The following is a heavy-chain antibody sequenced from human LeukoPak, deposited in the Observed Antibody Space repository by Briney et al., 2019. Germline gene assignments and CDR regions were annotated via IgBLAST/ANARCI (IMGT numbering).Heavy chain of an antibody. V-gene: IGHV3-21*01. CDR2: ISSSSSYI. CDR3: AREGSVSSSPDFDY. D-gene: IGHD6-6*01. Sequence: GGSLRLSCVASGFTFSSYSMNWVRQAPGKGLEWVSSISSSSSYIYYADSVKGRFTISRDNAKNSLYLQMNSLRAEDTAVYYCAREGSVSSSPDFDYWGQGTLVTVSS. CDR1: GFTFSSYS. J-gene: IGHJ4*02.